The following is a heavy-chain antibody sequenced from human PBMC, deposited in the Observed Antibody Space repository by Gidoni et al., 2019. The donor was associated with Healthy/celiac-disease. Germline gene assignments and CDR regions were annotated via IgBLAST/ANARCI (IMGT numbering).Heavy chain of an antibody. CDR3: TTEYSSSSATAPDGGDFDY. CDR1: GFTFSNAW. D-gene: IGHD6-6*01. J-gene: IGHJ4*02. V-gene: IGHV3-15*01. CDR2: IKSKTDGGTT. Sequence: EVQLVESGGGLVKPGGSLRLSCAASGFTFSNAWLRWLRQAPGKGLEWVGRIKSKTDGGTTDYAAPVKGRFTIARDDSKNTLYLQMNSLKTEDTAVYYCTTEYSSSSATAPDGGDFDYWGQGTLVTVSS.